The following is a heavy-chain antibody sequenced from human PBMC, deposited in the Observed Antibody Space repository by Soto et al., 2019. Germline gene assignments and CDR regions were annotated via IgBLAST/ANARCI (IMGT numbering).Heavy chain of an antibody. J-gene: IGHJ4*01. CDR2: IYWDGDQ. Sequence: QITLKESGPTLVKPTQTLTLTCTFCGISLSSNGEGVGWIRQPPGKARDRLALIYWDGDQRYSPSLKSRLTLTKDTAKNQVVLTMTNMDPVDTATYYCAHRRDGTYAPDYSGHGTLVTVAS. D-gene: IGHD6-13*01. CDR3: AHRRDGTYAPDY. V-gene: IGHV2-5*02. CDR1: GISLSSNGEG.